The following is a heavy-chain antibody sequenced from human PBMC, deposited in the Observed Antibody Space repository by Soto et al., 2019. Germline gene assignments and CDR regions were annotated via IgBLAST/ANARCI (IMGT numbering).Heavy chain of an antibody. CDR1: GYSFTGYY. J-gene: IGHJ4*02. CDR3: AREGCSGGSCYPDY. D-gene: IGHD2-15*01. V-gene: IGHV1-2*02. CDR2: INPNSGGT. Sequence: ASVKVSCKVSGYSFTGYYMHWVRQAPGQGLEWMGWINPNSGGTNYAQKFQGRVTMTRDTSISTAYMELSRLRSDDTAVYYCAREGCSGGSCYPDYWGLGTLVTVSS.